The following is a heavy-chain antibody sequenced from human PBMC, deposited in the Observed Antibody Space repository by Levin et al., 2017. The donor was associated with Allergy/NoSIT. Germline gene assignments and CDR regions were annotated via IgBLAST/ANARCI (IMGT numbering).Heavy chain of an antibody. CDR2: INPSGGST. J-gene: IGHJ5*02. V-gene: IGHV1-46*01. D-gene: IGHD6-13*01. CDR3: ARTPRTRIAAALNWFDP. Sequence: ASVKVSCKASGYTFTSYYMHWVRQAPGQGLEWMGIINPSGGSTSYAQKFQGRVTMTRDTSTSTVYMELSSLRSEDTAVYYCARTPRTRIAAALNWFDPWGQGTLVTVSS. CDR1: GYTFTSYY.